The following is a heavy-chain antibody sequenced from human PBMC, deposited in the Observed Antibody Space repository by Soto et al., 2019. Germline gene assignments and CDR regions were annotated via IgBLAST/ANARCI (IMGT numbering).Heavy chain of an antibody. V-gene: IGHV3-7*03. Sequence: PGGSLRLSCAASGFTFSNYWMTWVRQAPGKGLEWLANIKEDGGESHYAGSMRGRFTISRDNAKNSLYLQMNSLRAEDTAVYYCAQLRSAKWGQGTLVTVSS. CDR3: AQLRSAK. D-gene: IGHD3-10*01. J-gene: IGHJ4*02. CDR2: IKEDGGES. CDR1: GFTFSNYW.